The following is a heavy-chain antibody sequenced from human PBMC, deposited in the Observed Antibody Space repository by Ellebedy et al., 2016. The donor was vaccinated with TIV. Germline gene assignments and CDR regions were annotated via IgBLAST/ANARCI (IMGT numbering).Heavy chain of an antibody. Sequence: GGSLRLXXAASGFTFNSYWMSWVRQAPGKGLEWVASIKQGGSKKNYVDSVKGRFTISRDNAKNSVYLQLNSLRVEDTAVYYCAREVGGGGAYWGQGTLVTVSS. V-gene: IGHV3-7*01. CDR3: AREVGGGGAY. CDR1: GFTFNSYW. D-gene: IGHD2-21*01. J-gene: IGHJ4*02. CDR2: IKQGGSKK.